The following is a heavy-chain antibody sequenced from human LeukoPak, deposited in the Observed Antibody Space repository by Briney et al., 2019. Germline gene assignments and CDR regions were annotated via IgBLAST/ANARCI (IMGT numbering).Heavy chain of an antibody. V-gene: IGHV4-39*01. Sequence: SETLSLTCTVSGGSISSSSYYWGWIRQPPGKGLEWIGSIYYSGSTYYNPSLKSRVTISVDTSKNQFSLKLSSVTAADAAVYYCARMTAHWYFDLWGRGTLVSVSS. CDR3: ARMTAHWYFDL. D-gene: IGHD2-21*02. J-gene: IGHJ2*01. CDR2: IYYSGST. CDR1: GGSISSSSYY.